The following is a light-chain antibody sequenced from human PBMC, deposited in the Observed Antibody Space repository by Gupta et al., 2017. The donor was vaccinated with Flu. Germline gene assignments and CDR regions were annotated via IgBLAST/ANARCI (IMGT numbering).Light chain of an antibody. V-gene: IGKV3-11*01. CDR2: DAS. CDR3: QQRTDGPPGWT. J-gene: IGKJ1*01. CDR1: QSISSD. Sequence: EIVLTQSPATLSLSPGERATLSCRASQSISSDLAWYQQKPGQAPRLLIYDASVRATDIPARFSGSGSGTDFTLTISSREPDDFAVYYCQQRTDGPPGWTFGLGTKVEIK.